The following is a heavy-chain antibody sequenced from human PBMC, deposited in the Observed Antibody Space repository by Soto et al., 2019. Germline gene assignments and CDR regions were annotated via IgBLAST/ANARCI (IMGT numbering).Heavy chain of an antibody. Sequence: SETLSLTCAVYGGSFSGYYWSWIRQRPGKGLEWIGEINHSGSTEHNLSLKSRVTMSVDMSKNQFSLKLSSVTAADTAVYYCARLSASYGSAGEDYWGQGTLVTVSS. J-gene: IGHJ4*02. CDR1: GGSFSGYY. CDR2: INHSGST. CDR3: ARLSASYGSAGEDY. D-gene: IGHD3-16*01. V-gene: IGHV4-34*01.